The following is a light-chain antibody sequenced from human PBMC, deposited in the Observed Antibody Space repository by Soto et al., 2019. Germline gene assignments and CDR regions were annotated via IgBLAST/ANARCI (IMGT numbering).Light chain of an antibody. CDR2: DAS. V-gene: IGKV3-11*01. J-gene: IGKJ1*01. CDR1: QSVSSY. CDR3: QQRSNWPWT. Sequence: ETVLTQSPATLSLYPGERATLSCRASQSVSSYLAWYQQKPGQAPRLLISDASHRATGIPARFSGSGSGTDFPPIIRSLEPEDFAVYYCQQRSNWPWTFGQGTKVDIK.